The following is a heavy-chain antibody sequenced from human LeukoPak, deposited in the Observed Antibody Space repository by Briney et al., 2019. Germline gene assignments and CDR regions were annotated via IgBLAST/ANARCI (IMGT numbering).Heavy chain of an antibody. J-gene: IGHJ5*02. CDR1: GGSISSSNYY. Sequence: PSETLSLTCTVSGGSISSSNYYWGWIRQPPGKGLEWIGRIYTSGSTNYNPSLKSRVTISVDTSKNQFSLKLSSVTAADTAVYYCARVVAYNWFDPWGQGTLVTVSS. CDR2: IYTSGST. CDR3: ARVVAYNWFDP. V-gene: IGHV4-61*02.